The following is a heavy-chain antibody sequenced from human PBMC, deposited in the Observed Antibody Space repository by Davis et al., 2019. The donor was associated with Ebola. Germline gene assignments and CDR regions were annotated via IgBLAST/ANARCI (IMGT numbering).Heavy chain of an antibody. CDR3: ARDKGDYGDSTFDY. D-gene: IGHD4-17*01. Sequence: GGSLRLSCAASGFTFSSYAMSWVRQAPGKGLEWVAVIWYDGSNKYYADSVKGRFTISRDNSKNTLYLQMNSLRAEDTAVYYCARDKGDYGDSTFDYWGQGTLVTVSS. CDR2: IWYDGSNK. V-gene: IGHV3-33*08. J-gene: IGHJ4*02. CDR1: GFTFSSYA.